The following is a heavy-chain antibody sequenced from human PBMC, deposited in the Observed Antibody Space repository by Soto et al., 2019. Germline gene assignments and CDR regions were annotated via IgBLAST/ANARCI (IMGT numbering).Heavy chain of an antibody. D-gene: IGHD3-3*01. CDR1: DGSIRTYY. CDR2: IYYSGST. Sequence: TLPLSYTVADGSIRTYYCGRIRQNPGKGLEWIGSIYYSGSTYYNPSLKSRVTISVDTSKNQFSLKLSSVTAADTAVYYCARRSPRYYDFWSGYYRLGFFDYWGQGTLVTCPQ. V-gene: IGHV4-39*01. J-gene: IGHJ4*02. CDR3: ARRSPRYYDFWSGYYRLGFFDY.